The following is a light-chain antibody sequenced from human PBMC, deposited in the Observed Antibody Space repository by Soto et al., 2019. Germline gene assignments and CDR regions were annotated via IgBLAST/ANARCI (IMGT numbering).Light chain of an antibody. CDR3: QQYNNWLPMA. CDR1: QSVSSN. V-gene: IGKV3-15*01. CDR2: GAS. J-gene: IGKJ1*01. Sequence: EIVMTQSPATLSVSPGERATLSCRASQSVSSNFAWYQQKPVQAPRLLIYGASTRATGIPARFSGSGSGTEFTLTISSLQSEDFAVYYCQQYNNWLPMAFGQGTKVEIK.